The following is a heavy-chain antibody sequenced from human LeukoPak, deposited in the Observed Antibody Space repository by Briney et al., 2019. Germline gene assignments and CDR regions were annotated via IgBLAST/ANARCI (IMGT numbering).Heavy chain of an antibody. CDR1: GGSFSGYY. D-gene: IGHD5-18*01. J-gene: IGHJ6*03. Sequence: SESLSLTCAVYGGSFSGYYWSWIRQPPGKGLEWIGEINHSGSTNYNPSLKSRVTISVDTSKNQFSLKLSSVTAADTAVYARGRAGRGYSYVIYYYYYMDVWGKGTTVTVSS. CDR3: GRAGRGYSYVIYYYYYMDV. V-gene: IGHV4-34*01. CDR2: INHSGST.